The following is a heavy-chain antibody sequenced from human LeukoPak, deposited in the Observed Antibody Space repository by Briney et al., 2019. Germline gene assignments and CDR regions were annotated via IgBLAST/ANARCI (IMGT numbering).Heavy chain of an antibody. CDR2: IYYSGST. CDR1: GGSISSYY. CDR3: ARVGEQLALYYMDV. V-gene: IGHV4-59*01. J-gene: IGHJ6*03. Sequence: PSQTLSLTCTVSGGSISSYYWSWIRQPPGKGLEGIGYIYYSGSTNYNPSLKSRVTISVDTSKNQFSLKLSSVPGPTMAVYYCARVGEQLALYYMDVWGKGTTVTVSS. D-gene: IGHD6-13*01.